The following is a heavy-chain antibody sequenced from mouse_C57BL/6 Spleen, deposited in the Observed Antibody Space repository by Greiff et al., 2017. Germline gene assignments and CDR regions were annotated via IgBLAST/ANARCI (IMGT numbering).Heavy chain of an antibody. CDR1: GYSFTGYF. Sequence: EVQLQQSGPELVKPGASVKISCKASGYSFTGYFMNWVMQSHGKSLEWIGRINPYNGDTFYNQKFKGKATLTVDKSSSTAHMELRRLTSENSAVYAGDRGGRIYRAGFAYWGQGTLVTVSA. J-gene: IGHJ3*01. CDR3: DRGGRIYRAGFAY. CDR2: INPYNGDT. D-gene: IGHD1-1*01. V-gene: IGHV1-20*01.